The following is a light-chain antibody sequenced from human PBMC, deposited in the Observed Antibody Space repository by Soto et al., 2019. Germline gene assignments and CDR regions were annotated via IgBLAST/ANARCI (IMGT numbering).Light chain of an antibody. CDR2: SNN. Sequence: QSVLTQPPSASGTPGQRVTISCSGSSSNIGTYTVNWYQQFPGTAPKLLIYSNNQRPSGVPDRFSGSKSGTSASLAISGLQSDDEADYYCAAWDDSLNGLVFGGGTKLTVL. CDR3: AAWDDSLNGLV. J-gene: IGLJ2*01. CDR1: SSNIGTYT. V-gene: IGLV1-44*01.